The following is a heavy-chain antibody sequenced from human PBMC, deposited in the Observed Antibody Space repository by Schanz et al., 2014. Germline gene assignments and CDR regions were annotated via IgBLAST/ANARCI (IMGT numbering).Heavy chain of an antibody. CDR1: GGSISSYY. CDR3: ARDVGGCSSSTSCYAFEI. Sequence: QVQLQESCPGLVRPSETLSLTCTVSGGSISSYYWSWIRQSPGKGPEWIGYITYSGGTNHNASLKSRVTIRVDTSKNQFSLKLSSVTAADTAVYYCARDVGGCSSSTSCYAFEIWGQGTMVTVSS. CDR2: ITYSGGT. D-gene: IGHD2-2*01. J-gene: IGHJ3*02. V-gene: IGHV4-59*12.